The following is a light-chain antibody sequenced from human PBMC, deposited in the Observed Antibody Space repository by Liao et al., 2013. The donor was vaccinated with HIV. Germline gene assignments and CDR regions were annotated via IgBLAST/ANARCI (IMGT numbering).Light chain of an antibody. V-gene: IGLV3-12*02. CDR3: QAWDRNTAI. J-gene: IGLJ2*01. CDR2: SDS. CDR1: NIGSKA. Sequence: SYELTQPHSVSVATAQMARITCGGNNIGSKAVHWYQQKPGQDPVLVIYSDSNRPSGIPERFSGSNSGNTATLTISGTQPMDEADYYCQAWDRNTAIFGGGTKLTVL.